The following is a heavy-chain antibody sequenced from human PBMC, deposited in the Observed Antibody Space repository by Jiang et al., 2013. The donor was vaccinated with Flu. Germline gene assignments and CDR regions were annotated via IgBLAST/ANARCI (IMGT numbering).Heavy chain of an antibody. D-gene: IGHD4-23*01. J-gene: IGHJ3*02. Sequence: KPTQTLTLTCSFSGFSLSASGVGVGWIRQPPGKALEWLGIIYWDDDKDYRPSLKSRLTITKYTSKNQVVLTMTNMDPADTATYYCAHRRSYWGQVITPIGGFDMWGQGTMVTVSS. CDR1: GFSLSASGVG. CDR3: AHRRSYWGQVITPIGGFDM. CDR2: IYWDDDK. V-gene: IGHV2-5*02.